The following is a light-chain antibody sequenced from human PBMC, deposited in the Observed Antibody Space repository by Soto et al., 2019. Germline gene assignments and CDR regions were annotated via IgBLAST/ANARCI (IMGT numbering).Light chain of an antibody. CDR2: KAS. CDR3: QQYNSYPT. CDR1: QSISSW. J-gene: IGKJ4*01. V-gene: IGKV1-5*03. Sequence: DIQMTQSPSTLSASVGDRVTITCRASQSISSWLAWYQQKPGKDPKLLIYKASSLESGDPSRFSGSGSGTEFALTISSLQPDDFATYYCQQYNSYPTFGGGTKVEIK.